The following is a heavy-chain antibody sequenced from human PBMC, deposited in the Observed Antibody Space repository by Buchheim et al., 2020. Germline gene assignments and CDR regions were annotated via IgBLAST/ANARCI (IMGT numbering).Heavy chain of an antibody. CDR2: ISGIGGST. V-gene: IGHV3-23*01. D-gene: IGHD6-19*01. Sequence: EVQLLESGGALVQPGGSLTLSCAASGFTFSSFAMSWVRQAPGKGLEWVSAISGIGGSTYYADSVKGRFTISRDNSKNTLYLQMHRLRAEDTAVYYCAKDGITYSSGWSDYWGQGTL. CDR3: AKDGITYSSGWSDY. CDR1: GFTFSSFA. J-gene: IGHJ4*02.